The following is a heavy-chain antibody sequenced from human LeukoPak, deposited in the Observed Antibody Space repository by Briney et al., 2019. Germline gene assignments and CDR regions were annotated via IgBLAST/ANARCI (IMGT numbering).Heavy chain of an antibody. D-gene: IGHD3-16*01. Sequence: ASVKVSCKVSGYTLTELSMHRVRQAPGKGLEWMGGFDPEDGETIYAQKFQGRVTMTEDTSTDTAYMELSSLRSEDTAVYYCATDRDITFSFDYWGQGTLVTVSS. CDR3: ATDRDITFSFDY. J-gene: IGHJ4*02. CDR1: GYTLTELS. V-gene: IGHV1-24*01. CDR2: FDPEDGET.